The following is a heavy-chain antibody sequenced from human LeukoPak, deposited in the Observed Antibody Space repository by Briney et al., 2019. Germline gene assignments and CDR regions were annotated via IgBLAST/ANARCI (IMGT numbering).Heavy chain of an antibody. CDR2: ISGSGGST. D-gene: IGHD3-22*01. V-gene: IGHV3-23*01. CDR1: GFTFSSYG. Sequence: GGSLRLSCAASGFTFSSYGMSWVRQAPGKGLEWVSAISGSGGSTYYADSVKGRFTISRDNSKNTLYLQMNSLRAEDTAVYYCAKDGGPNYDNSGYYSDDAFDFWGQGTMVTVSS. J-gene: IGHJ3*01. CDR3: AKDGGPNYDNSGYYSDDAFDF.